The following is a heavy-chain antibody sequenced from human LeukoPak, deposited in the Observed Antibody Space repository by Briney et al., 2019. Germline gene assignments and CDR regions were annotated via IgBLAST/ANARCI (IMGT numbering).Heavy chain of an antibody. D-gene: IGHD2-15*01. V-gene: IGHV3-30-3*01. CDR3: ARDYEVYCSRDPPDY. CDR2: ISYDGSNK. J-gene: IGHJ4*02. Sequence: PGGSLRLSCAASGFTFSSYAMHWVRQAPGKGLEWVAVISYDGSNKYYADSVKGRFTVSRDDAKNSLYLQMNSLRAEDTAVYYCARDYEVYCSRDPPDYWGQGTLVTVSS. CDR1: GFTFSSYA.